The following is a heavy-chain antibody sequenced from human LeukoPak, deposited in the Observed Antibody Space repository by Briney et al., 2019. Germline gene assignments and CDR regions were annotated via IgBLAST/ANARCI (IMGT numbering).Heavy chain of an antibody. V-gene: IGHV3-30*01. J-gene: IGHJ4*02. D-gene: IGHD1-26*01. CDR2: ISYDGSNK. CDR3: ARGPWLVGATRGDAVGSTFDY. Sequence: SGGSLRLSCAASGFTFSSYAMHWVRQAPGKGLEWVAVISYDGSNKYYADSVKGRFTISRDNSKNTLYLQMNSLRAEDTAVYYCARGPWLVGATRGDAVGSTFDYWGQGTLVTVSS. CDR1: GFTFSSYA.